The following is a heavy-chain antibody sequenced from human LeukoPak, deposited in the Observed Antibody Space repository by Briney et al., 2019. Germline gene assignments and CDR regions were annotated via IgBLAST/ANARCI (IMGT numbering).Heavy chain of an antibody. CDR3: ARVEEWLTSHY. Sequence: ASVKVSCKTSGYTFTSYYMHWVRQAPGQGLEWMGIINPSGGSTSYAQKFQGRVTMTRDTSTSTVYMELSSLRSEDTAVYYCARVEEWLTSHYWGQGTLVTVSS. CDR1: GYTFTSYY. V-gene: IGHV1-46*01. CDR2: INPSGGST. J-gene: IGHJ4*02. D-gene: IGHD3-3*01.